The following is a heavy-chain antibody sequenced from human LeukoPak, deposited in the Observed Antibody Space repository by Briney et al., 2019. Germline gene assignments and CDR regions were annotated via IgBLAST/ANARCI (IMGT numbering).Heavy chain of an antibody. V-gene: IGHV4-59*01. CDR2: IYYSGST. CDR1: GGSFSGYY. D-gene: IGHD2-15*01. Sequence: SETLSLTCAVYGGSFSGYYWSWIRQPPGKGLEWIGNIYYSGSTNYNPSLKGRVTISEDTSKNQFSLKLSSVTAADTAVYYCARGGYCSGGRCYDDAFDIWGQGTMVTVSS. CDR3: ARGGYCSGGRCYDDAFDI. J-gene: IGHJ3*02.